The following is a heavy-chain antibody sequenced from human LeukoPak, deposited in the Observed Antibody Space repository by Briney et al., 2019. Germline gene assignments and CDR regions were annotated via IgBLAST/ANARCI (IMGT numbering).Heavy chain of an antibody. J-gene: IGHJ4*02. CDR2: IIPIFGTA. D-gene: IGHD3-22*01. Sequence: ASVKVSCKASGGTFSSYAISWVRQAPGQGVEWMGRIIPIFGTANYAQKFQGRVTITTDESTSTAYMELSSLRSEDTAVYYCARGGDYYDSSGLDYWGQGTLVTVSS. CDR1: GGTFSSYA. CDR3: ARGGDYYDSSGLDY. V-gene: IGHV1-69*05.